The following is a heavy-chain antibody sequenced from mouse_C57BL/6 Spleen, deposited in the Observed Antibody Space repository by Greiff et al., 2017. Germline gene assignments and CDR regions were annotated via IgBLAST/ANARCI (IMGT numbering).Heavy chain of an antibody. V-gene: IGHV1-69*01. D-gene: IGHD1-1*01. J-gene: IGHJ2*01. CDR3: ATNYYDYYFDY. CDR2: IDPSDSYT. Sequence: QVQLQQPGAELVMPGASVKLSCKASGYTFTSYWMHWVKQRPGQGLEWIGEIDPSDSYTNYNQKFKGKSTLTVDKSSSTAYMQLSSLTSEDSAVYYCATNYYDYYFDYWGQGTTLTVSS. CDR1: GYTFTSYW.